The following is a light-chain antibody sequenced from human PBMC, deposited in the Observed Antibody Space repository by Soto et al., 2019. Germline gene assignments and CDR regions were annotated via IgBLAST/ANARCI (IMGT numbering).Light chain of an antibody. CDR3: QQYNKWPLT. V-gene: IGKV3-15*01. CDR1: QSVNNN. J-gene: IGKJ3*01. Sequence: EIVITQSPANVSVSPGERATLSCTASQSVNNNVAWYQQKPGHTPRLLIYSASIGATGTPARFSGSGSGSDFTLTISSLQSEDFAVYYCQQYNKWPLTFGPGTKVDI. CDR2: SAS.